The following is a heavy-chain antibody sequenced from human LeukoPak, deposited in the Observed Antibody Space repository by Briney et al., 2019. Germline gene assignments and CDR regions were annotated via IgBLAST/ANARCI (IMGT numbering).Heavy chain of an antibody. Sequence: GESLKISCKGSGYRFTSYWIAWVRQMPGKGLESMGIIYPGDSDTRYSPSFQGQVTISADKSISTAYLQWSSLKASDTAMYYCAINARLIAAAGYDAFDIWGQGTMVTVSS. D-gene: IGHD6-13*01. CDR1: GYRFTSYW. CDR2: IYPGDSDT. CDR3: AINARLIAAAGYDAFDI. J-gene: IGHJ3*02. V-gene: IGHV5-51*01.